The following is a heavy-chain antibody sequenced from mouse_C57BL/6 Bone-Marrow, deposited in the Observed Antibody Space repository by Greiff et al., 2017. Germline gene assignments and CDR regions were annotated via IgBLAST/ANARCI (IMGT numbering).Heavy chain of an antibody. Sequence: EVQLQQSGAELVKPGASVKLSCTASGFNIKDYYKHWVKQRNEQGLEWIGRFDPEDGETKYAPKFQGKGTITADNSTNTAYLPLSSLTSEDTAGYYCARIPPYYYGSSYWYFDVWGTGTTVTVSS. CDR1: GFNIKDYY. J-gene: IGHJ1*03. V-gene: IGHV14-2*01. CDR2: FDPEDGET. CDR3: ARIPPYYYGSSYWYFDV. D-gene: IGHD1-1*01.